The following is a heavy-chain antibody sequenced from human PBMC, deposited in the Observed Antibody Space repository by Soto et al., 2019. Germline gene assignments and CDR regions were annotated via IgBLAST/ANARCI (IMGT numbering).Heavy chain of an antibody. CDR2: ISGSGGST. CDR1: GFTFSSYA. V-gene: IGHV3-23*01. J-gene: IGHJ6*02. D-gene: IGHD2-21*02. Sequence: GWSLRLSCAASGFTFSSYAMSWVRQAPGKGLEWVSAISGSGGSTYYADSVKGRFTISRDNSKNTLYLQMNSLRAEDTAVYYCAKAYCGGDCYFPSYYYYYGMDVWGQGTTVTVSS. CDR3: AKAYCGGDCYFPSYYYYYGMDV.